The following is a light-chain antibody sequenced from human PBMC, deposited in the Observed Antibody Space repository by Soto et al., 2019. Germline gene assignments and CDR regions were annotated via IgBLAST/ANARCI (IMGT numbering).Light chain of an antibody. J-gene: IGKJ1*01. CDR3: QHYYGFSRT. Sequence: DVQITQSTSTLSASVGDRVTITCRASQGIVRWLAWYQQKPGKAPKLLIYDASTLESGVPSRFSGSGAGTEFTLTISSLQPDDFATYYCQHYYGFSRTFGQGTKVDI. CDR1: QGIVRW. CDR2: DAS. V-gene: IGKV1-5*01.